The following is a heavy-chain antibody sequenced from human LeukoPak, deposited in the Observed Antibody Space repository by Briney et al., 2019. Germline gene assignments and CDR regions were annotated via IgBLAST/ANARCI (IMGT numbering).Heavy chain of an antibody. CDR1: GLTFTTSA. D-gene: IGHD2-15*01. CDR3: ASGRGYYEY. V-gene: IGHV3-23*01. CDR2: ISGSGGSS. J-gene: IGHJ4*02. Sequence: GGSLSLSCAATGLTFTTSAMSWVRQAPGKGLEWVSSISGSGGSSYHADSVKGRFTISRDNSKNTVYLHMNSLRADDTAIYYSASGRGYYEYWGQGTLVTVSS.